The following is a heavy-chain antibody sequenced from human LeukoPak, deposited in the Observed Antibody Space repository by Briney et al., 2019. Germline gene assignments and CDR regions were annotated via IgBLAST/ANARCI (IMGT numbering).Heavy chain of an antibody. CDR1: GFIFSDYG. D-gene: IGHD1-1*01. CDR3: AKTGMLRRVGYLDV. J-gene: IGHJ6*04. Sequence: GGSLRLSCVASGFIFSDYGIQWVRQAPGKGLEWVAVIAYDGNNTYYGDSVRGRFTISRDDSKKMVYLEMNSLRVEDTAVYYCAKTGMLRRVGYLDVWGKGTAVIVSS. V-gene: IGHV3-30*18. CDR2: IAYDGNNT.